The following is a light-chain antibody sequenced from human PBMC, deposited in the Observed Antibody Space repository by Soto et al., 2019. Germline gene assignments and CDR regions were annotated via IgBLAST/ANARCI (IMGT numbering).Light chain of an antibody. CDR2: DVT. CDR1: SSDVGAYSY. J-gene: IGLJ3*02. Sequence: QSALTQPASVSGSPGQSITISCTGTSSDVGAYSYVSWYQQHPGKAPKLMIYDVTNRPSGISNRFSGSKSGNTASLTISGLQAEDEADYYCSSYTSSSTGVFGGGTKVTVL. CDR3: SSYTSSSTGV. V-gene: IGLV2-14*03.